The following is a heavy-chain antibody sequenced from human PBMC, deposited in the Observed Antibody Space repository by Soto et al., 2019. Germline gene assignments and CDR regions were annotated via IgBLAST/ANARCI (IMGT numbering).Heavy chain of an antibody. CDR3: VRQRYCSSTSCYARFDP. D-gene: IGHD2-2*01. J-gene: IGHJ5*02. CDR2: IYYSGST. CDR1: GGSISSSSYY. V-gene: IGHV4-39*01. Sequence: SETLSLTCTVSGGSISSSSYYWGWIRQPPGKGLEWIGSIYYSGSTYYNPSLKSRVTISVDTSKNQFSLKLSSVTAADTAVYYCVRQRYCSSTSCYARFDPWGQGTLVTVSS.